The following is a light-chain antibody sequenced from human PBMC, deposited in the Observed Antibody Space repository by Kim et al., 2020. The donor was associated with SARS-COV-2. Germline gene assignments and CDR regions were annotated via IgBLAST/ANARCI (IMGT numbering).Light chain of an antibody. CDR2: YNN. V-gene: IGLV3-21*01. CDR3: QVWDSYTHHWV. J-gene: IGLJ3*02. CDR1: NFGSKS. Sequence: SYELTQPPSVSVAPGKTATITCGGSNFGSKSVHWYQQRPGQAPVLVMDYNNDRPSGIPDRFSGSKSGNTANLTIPLVEAGDEADYYFQVWDSYTHHWVFGGGTQLTVL.